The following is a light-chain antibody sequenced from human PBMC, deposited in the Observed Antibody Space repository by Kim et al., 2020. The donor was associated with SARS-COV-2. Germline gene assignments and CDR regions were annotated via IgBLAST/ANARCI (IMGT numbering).Light chain of an antibody. V-gene: IGKV3-11*01. J-gene: IGKJ3*01. CDR3: QQRSNWPGT. CDR1: QSVSSY. CDR2: DAS. Sequence: LSPGERATLSCRASQSVSSYLAWYQQKPGQAPRLLIYDASNRATGIPARFSGSGSGTDFTLTISSLEPEDFAVYYCQQRSNWPGTFGPGTKVDIK.